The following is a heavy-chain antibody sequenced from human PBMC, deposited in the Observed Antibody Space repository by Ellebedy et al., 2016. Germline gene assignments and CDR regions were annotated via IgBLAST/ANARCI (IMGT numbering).Heavy chain of an antibody. J-gene: IGHJ5*02. CDR3: AKAPSVTTGRFDP. Sequence: GGSLRLXXAASGFTFDDYAMHWVRQAPGKGLEWVSGISWNSGSIGYADSVKGRFTISRDNAKNSLYLQMNSLRAEDTALYYCAKAPSVTTGRFDPWGQGTLVTVSS. V-gene: IGHV3-9*01. CDR1: GFTFDDYA. D-gene: IGHD4-11*01. CDR2: ISWNSGSI.